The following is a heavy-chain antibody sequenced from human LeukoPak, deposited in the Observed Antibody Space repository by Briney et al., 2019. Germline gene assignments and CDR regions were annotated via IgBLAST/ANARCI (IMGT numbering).Heavy chain of an antibody. CDR1: GYTFTSYY. Sequence: GASVKVSCKASGYTFTSYYMHWVRQAPGQGLEWMGIINPSGGSTSYAQKFQGRVTMTRDTSTSTVYMELSSLRSEDTAVYYCARDQYCSGGSCYSASFDPWGQGTLVTVSS. D-gene: IGHD2-15*01. CDR3: ARDQYCSGGSCYSASFDP. CDR2: INPSGGST. V-gene: IGHV1-46*01. J-gene: IGHJ5*02.